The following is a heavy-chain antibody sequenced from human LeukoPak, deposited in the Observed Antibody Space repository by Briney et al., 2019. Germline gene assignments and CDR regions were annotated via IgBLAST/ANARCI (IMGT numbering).Heavy chain of an antibody. V-gene: IGHV1-69*13. J-gene: IGHJ4*02. CDR3: ARGWIAETTVVTPYNY. CDR1: GGTFSNYA. D-gene: IGHD4-23*01. Sequence: SVTVSCKASGGTFSNYAVNWVRQAPGQGLEWMGGIIPIFGTAHYAQKFQGRVTITADESTSTAYMEVNSLRSEDTAMYYCARGWIAETTVVTPYNYWGQGTLVTVSS. CDR2: IIPIFGTA.